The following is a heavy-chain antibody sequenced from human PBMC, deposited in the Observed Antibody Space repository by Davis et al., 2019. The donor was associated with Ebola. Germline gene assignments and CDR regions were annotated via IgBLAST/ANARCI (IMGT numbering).Heavy chain of an antibody. J-gene: IGHJ4*02. CDR1: GFSFSSYW. Sequence: GESLKISCAASGFSFSSYWMSWVRQAPGKGLEWVANIQQDGRSTYYVDSVKGRFTISRDNAKNSLYLQMNSLRAEDTAVYYCAKGDCSGSSCYGTAYWGQGTLVTVSS. D-gene: IGHD2-15*01. CDR2: IQQDGRST. CDR3: AKGDCSGSSCYGTAY. V-gene: IGHV3-7*03.